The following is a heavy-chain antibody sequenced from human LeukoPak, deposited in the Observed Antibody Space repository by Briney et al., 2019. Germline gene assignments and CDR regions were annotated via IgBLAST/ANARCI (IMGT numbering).Heavy chain of an antibody. Sequence: GGSLRLSCSASGFIFSSYAMYWVRQAPGKGLEYVSAISSDGVTTYYADSVKGRFTISRDNSKNTLYLQMSSLRPEDTAVYCCVKGMATYTYRVPFDFWGQGTLVTVSS. CDR3: VKGMATYTYRVPFDF. CDR1: GFIFSSYA. D-gene: IGHD5-24*01. J-gene: IGHJ4*02. V-gene: IGHV3-64D*09. CDR2: ISSDGVTT.